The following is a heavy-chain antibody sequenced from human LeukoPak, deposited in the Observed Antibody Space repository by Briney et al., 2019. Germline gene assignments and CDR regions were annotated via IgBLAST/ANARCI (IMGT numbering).Heavy chain of an antibody. CDR2: ISAYNGNT. CDR3: ARAQYQLLSRWFDP. D-gene: IGHD2-2*01. J-gene: IGHJ5*02. CDR1: GYTFTSYG. V-gene: IGHV1-18*01. Sequence: ASVKVSCKASGYTFTSYGISWVRQAPGQGLEWMGWISAYNGNTNYAQKFQGRVTMTTDTSTSTAYMELRSLRSDDTAVYYCARAQYQLLSRWFDPWGQGTLVTVSS.